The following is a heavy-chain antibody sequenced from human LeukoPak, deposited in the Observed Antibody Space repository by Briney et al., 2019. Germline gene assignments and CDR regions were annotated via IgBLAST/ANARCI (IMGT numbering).Heavy chain of an antibody. J-gene: IGHJ4*02. CDR3: ARPFITMVRGVINY. V-gene: IGHV3-7*03. Sequence: GGSLRLSCAASGFTFSSYWMSWVRQAPGKGLEWVANIKLDGSKKYYVDSVKGRFTISRDNAKNSLYLQMNSLRAEGAAVYYCARPFITMVRGVINYWGQGTLVTVSS. CDR1: GFTFSSYW. CDR2: IKLDGSKK. D-gene: IGHD3-10*01.